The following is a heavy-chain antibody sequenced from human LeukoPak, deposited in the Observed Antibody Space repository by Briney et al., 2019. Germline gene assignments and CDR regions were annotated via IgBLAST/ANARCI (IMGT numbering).Heavy chain of an antibody. CDR3: AKGLRSWLTSDAFDI. CDR2: ISGSGGST. V-gene: IGHV3-23*01. Sequence: GGSLRPSCAASGFTFSSYAMSWVRQAPGKGLEWVSAISGSGGSTYCADSVKGRFTISRDDSKNTLYLQMNSLRAEDTAVYYCAKGLRSWLTSDAFDIWGQGTMVTVSS. CDR1: GFTFSSYA. J-gene: IGHJ3*02. D-gene: IGHD3-22*01.